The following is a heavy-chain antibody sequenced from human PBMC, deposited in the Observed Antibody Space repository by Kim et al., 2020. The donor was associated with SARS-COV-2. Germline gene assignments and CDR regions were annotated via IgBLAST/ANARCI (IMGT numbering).Heavy chain of an antibody. CDR3: ARGTSHAFDR. Sequence: RYSDAAKGRFTISRDRAKNTLYLQMKRLRVEETAVYYCARGTSHAFDRWGQGSLVTVSS. V-gene: IGHV3-74*01. D-gene: IGHD3-10*01. J-gene: IGHJ5*02.